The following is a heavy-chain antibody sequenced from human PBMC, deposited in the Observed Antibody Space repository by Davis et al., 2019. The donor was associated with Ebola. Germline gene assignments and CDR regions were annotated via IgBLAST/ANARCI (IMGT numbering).Heavy chain of an antibody. V-gene: IGHV1-18*04. CDR1: GYTFTSHT. CDR3: ARTVTMIVGNTPLDY. D-gene: IGHD3-22*01. J-gene: IGHJ4*02. Sequence: SVTVSCKASGYTFTSHTITWVRQAPGQGLEWMGRNSVYNGETIYAQRFQDRVTMTTDTSTSTAYMELRSLRSDDTAVYYCARTVTMIVGNTPLDYWGQGTLVTVSS. CDR2: NSVYNGET.